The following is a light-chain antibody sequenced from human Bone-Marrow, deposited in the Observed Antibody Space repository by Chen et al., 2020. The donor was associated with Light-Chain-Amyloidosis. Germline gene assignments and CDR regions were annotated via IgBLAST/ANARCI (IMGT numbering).Light chain of an antibody. CDR3: CSDTTINTLL. CDR1: SSDVGAYNY. J-gene: IGLJ2*01. CDR2: DVS. Sequence: QSALTQPASVSGSPGQSITISCTGTSSDVGAYNYVSWYQQHPGKAPKLMIYDVSNRPSGVSNRFSGSKSANTASLTISGLQAEDEAHYCCCSDTTINTLLFGGGTKLTVL. V-gene: IGLV2-14*03.